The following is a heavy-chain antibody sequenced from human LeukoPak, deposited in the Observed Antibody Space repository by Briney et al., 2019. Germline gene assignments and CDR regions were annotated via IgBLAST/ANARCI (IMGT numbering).Heavy chain of an antibody. CDR2: IYSGGST. V-gene: IGHV3-53*01. CDR1: GFTVSSNY. Sequence: PGGSLRLSCAASGFTVSSNYMSWVRQAPGKGLEWVSVIYSGGSTYYADSVKGRFTISRDNSKNTLYLQMNSLRAEDTAVYYCARDYYDSSGYRHDAFDIWGQGTMVTLPS. J-gene: IGHJ3*02. D-gene: IGHD3-22*01. CDR3: ARDYYDSSGYRHDAFDI.